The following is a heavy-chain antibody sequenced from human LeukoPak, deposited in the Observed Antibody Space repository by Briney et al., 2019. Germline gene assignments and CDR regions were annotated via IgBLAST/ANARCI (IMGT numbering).Heavy chain of an antibody. V-gene: IGHV4-39*01. Sequence: SETLSLTCTVSGGSISTYYGNWIRQAPGKGPEWIGSIYDSGSTYYNPSLKSRVTISVDTSKNQFSLKLNSVTAADTAVYYCARHYGPWGQGTLVTVSS. CDR1: GGSISTYY. CDR2: IYDSGST. J-gene: IGHJ5*02. CDR3: ARHYGP. D-gene: IGHD3-10*01.